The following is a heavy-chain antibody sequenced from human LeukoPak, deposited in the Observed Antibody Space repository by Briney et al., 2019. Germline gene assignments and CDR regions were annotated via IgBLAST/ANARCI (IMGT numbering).Heavy chain of an antibody. D-gene: IGHD5-12*01. Sequence: SETLSLTCSVSGGSIRSLGYSWGWIRQPPGKGLEWIASMYYTGTTYYNPSLKSRITMSVDTSKNQFSLNLTSVTAADTAVFYCARSVSAYAGRGWFDPWGQGTLVTVSS. CDR3: ARSVSAYAGRGWFDP. V-gene: IGHV4-39*07. CDR2: MYYTGTT. CDR1: GGSIRSLGYS. J-gene: IGHJ5*02.